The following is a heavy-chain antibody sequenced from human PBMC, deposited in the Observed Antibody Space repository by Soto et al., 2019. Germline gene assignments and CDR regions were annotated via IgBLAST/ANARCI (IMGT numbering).Heavy chain of an antibody. CDR2: ISAYNGNT. Sequence: ASVKVSCKNSGYIFTTYGISWVRQAPGQGLEWMGWISAYNGNTNYAQKLQGRVTMTTDASTSTAYMELRSLRSDDTAVYYCVRLAMVRSTDYRGQGTLGTGS. CDR1: GYIFTTYG. D-gene: IGHD5-18*01. V-gene: IGHV1-18*01. CDR3: VRLAMVRSTDY. J-gene: IGHJ4*02.